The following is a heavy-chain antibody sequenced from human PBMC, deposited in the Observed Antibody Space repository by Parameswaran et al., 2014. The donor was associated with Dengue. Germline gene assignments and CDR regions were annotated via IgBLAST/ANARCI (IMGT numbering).Heavy chain of an antibody. CDR2: IYYSGST. Sequence: WIRQPPGKGLEWIGYIYYSGSTYYNPSLKSRVTISVDTSKNQFSLKLSSVTAADTAVYYCARDQPRGYCSGGSCYFYWGQGTLVTVSS. V-gene: IGHV4-31*02. D-gene: IGHD2-15*01. CDR3: ARDQPRGYCSGGSCYFY. J-gene: IGHJ4*02.